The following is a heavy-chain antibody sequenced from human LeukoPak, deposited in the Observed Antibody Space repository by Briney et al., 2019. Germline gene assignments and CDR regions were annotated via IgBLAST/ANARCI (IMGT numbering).Heavy chain of an antibody. CDR3: ARDRDGSGSYHAFDI. Sequence: GGSLRLSCAASGFTFSSYWMSWVRQAPGKGLEWVANIKQDGSEKYYVDSVKGRFTISRDNAKNSLYLQMNSLRAEDTAVYYCARDRDGSGSYHAFDIWGQGTMVTVSS. CDR2: IKQDGSEK. CDR1: GFTFSSYW. D-gene: IGHD3-10*01. J-gene: IGHJ3*02. V-gene: IGHV3-7*01.